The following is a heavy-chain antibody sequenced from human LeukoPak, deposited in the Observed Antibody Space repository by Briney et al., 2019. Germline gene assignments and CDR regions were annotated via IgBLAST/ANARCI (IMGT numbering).Heavy chain of an antibody. D-gene: IGHD2-21*01. J-gene: IGHJ4*02. CDR3: AKARIIGVGWAQFDS. Sequence: GGSPRLSCATSGFTLSQFGMTWVRQPPGKGLEWVASFDGNAHGTYFADSVKGRCTISSDNSKNTVYLQMNSLRADDTAIYYCAKARIIGVGWAQFDSWGQGSLVTVSS. V-gene: IGHV3-23*01. CDR2: FDGNAHGT. CDR1: GFTLSQFG.